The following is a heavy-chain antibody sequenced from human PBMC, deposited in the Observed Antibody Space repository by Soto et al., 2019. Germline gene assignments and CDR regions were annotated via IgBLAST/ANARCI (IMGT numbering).Heavy chain of an antibody. CDR2: FDPEDGET. Sequence: EASVKVSCKVSGYTLTELSMHWVRQAPGKGLEWMGGFDPEDGETIYAQKFQGRVTMTEDTSTDTAYMELSSLRSEDTAVYYCATDLGYCSGGSCYYSRNFDYWGQGTLVTVSS. CDR3: ATDLGYCSGGSCYYSRNFDY. V-gene: IGHV1-24*01. D-gene: IGHD2-15*01. J-gene: IGHJ4*02. CDR1: GYTLTELS.